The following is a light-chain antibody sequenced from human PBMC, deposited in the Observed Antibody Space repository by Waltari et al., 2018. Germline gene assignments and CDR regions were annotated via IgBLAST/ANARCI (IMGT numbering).Light chain of an antibody. CDR3: SSYTSSSTYV. Sequence: QSALTQPASVSGSPGQSIPIPCTGTSSAVGGYHYVSWYQQHPGKAPKLMIYDVSNRPSGVSNRFSGSKSGNTASLTISGLQAEDEADYYCSSYTSSSTYVFGTGTKVTVL. V-gene: IGLV2-14*01. J-gene: IGLJ1*01. CDR2: DVS. CDR1: SSAVGGYHY.